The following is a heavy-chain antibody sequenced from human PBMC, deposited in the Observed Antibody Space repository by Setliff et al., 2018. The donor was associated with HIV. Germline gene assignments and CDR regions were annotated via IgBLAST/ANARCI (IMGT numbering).Heavy chain of an antibody. D-gene: IGHD5-12*01. CDR1: GGSIRSDNYY. Sequence: PSETLSLTCRVSGGSIRSDNYYWAWIRQPPGKRLEWIASIHHTGGTYYNPSLKSRVTISVDTSKDQFSLKLRSLTATDTAIYHCARLGDSGYDFRGYFDYWGQGKLVTVSS. J-gene: IGHJ4*02. CDR3: ARLGDSGYDFRGYFDY. V-gene: IGHV4-39*01. CDR2: IHHTGGT.